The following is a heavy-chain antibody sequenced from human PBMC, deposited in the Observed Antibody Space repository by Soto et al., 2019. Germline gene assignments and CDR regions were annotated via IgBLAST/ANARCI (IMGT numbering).Heavy chain of an antibody. J-gene: IGHJ4*02. D-gene: IGHD1-26*01. Sequence: EVQLVESGGGLVQPGGSLRLSCVASGFTFSDHYMDWVRQAPGKGLQWVGRSRNKANSYTTQHAASVKGRFTISRDDLKNSLYLQMDSLKTADTAVYYCVRARKVGGTSHFDYWGQGTLVTVSS. CDR2: SRNKANSYTT. CDR1: GFTFSDHY. CDR3: VRARKVGGTSHFDY. V-gene: IGHV3-72*01.